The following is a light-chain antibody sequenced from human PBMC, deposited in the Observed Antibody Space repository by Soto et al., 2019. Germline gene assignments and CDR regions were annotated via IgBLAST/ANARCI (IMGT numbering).Light chain of an antibody. J-gene: IGKJ4*01. CDR2: RVS. V-gene: IGKV3-20*01. CDR3: QQYGNLPLT. CDR1: QSVSSNY. Sequence: VLTKSQGTLSLSPGERATPSCRASQSVSSNYLAWYQQKPGQAPRLLIYRVSSRATGVPDRFSGSGSGTDYTLTISRLEPEDFAVYYCQQYGNLPLTFGGGTKVDI.